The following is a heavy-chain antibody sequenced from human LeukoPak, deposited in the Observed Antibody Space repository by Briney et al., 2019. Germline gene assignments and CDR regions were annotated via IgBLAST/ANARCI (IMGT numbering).Heavy chain of an antibody. CDR2: ISPYNGNT. CDR3: AREGYSGFSAY. CDR1: GYTFIRYG. D-gene: IGHD5-12*01. J-gene: IGHJ4*02. Sequence: GASVKVSCKTSGYTFIRYGITWVRQAPGQGLEWMAWISPYNGNTKYVQNLQGRLTITTDTSASTAYMELGSLRSDDTAVYYCAREGYSGFSAYWGQGTLVTVSS. V-gene: IGHV1-18*01.